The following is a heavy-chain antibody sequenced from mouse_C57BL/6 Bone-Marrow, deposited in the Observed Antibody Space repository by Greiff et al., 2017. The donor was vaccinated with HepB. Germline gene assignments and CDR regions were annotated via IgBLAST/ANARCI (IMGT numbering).Heavy chain of an antibody. J-gene: IGHJ4*01. CDR3: ARYGIKGYAMDY. CDR1: GYTFTDYN. CDR2: INPNNGGT. D-gene: IGHD2-1*01. V-gene: IGHV1-18*01. Sequence: VQLQQSGPELVKPGASVKIPCKASGYTFTDYNMDWVKQSHGKSLEWIGDINPNNGGTIYNQKFKGKATLTVDKSSSTAYMELRSLTSEDTAVYYSARYGIKGYAMDYWGQGTSVTVSS.